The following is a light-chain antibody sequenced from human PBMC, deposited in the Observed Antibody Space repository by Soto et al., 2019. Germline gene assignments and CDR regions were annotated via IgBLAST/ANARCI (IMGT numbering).Light chain of an antibody. CDR1: TSNIGYNF. CDR2: DND. CDR3: GTWDSSLSAVV. Sequence: QSELTQPPSLSAAPGQKVTISCSGSTSNIGYNFVSWYQQLPGTAPKLLIYDNDRRPSGIPDRFSASKSGTSATLDITGLQTGDEADYYCGTWDSSLSAVVFGAGTKLTVL. J-gene: IGLJ2*01. V-gene: IGLV1-51*01.